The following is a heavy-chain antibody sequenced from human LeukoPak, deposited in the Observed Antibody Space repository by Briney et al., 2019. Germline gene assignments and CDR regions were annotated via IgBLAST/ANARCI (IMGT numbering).Heavy chain of an antibody. D-gene: IGHD3-16*01. J-gene: IGHJ4*02. V-gene: IGHV3-23*01. CDR3: AKGGMITFGYLDYFDY. CDR1: GFPSSSYA. CDR2: ISGSGGST. Sequence: GGSLRLSCAASGFPSSSYAMSWVRQAPGKGLEWVSAISGSGGSTYYADSVKGRFTISRDNYKNTLYLQMNSLRAEDTAVYYCAKGGMITFGYLDYFDYWGQGTLVTVSS.